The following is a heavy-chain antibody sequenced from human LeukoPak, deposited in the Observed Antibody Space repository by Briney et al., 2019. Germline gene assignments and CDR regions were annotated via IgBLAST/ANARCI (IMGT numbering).Heavy chain of an antibody. V-gene: IGHV7-4-1*02. J-gene: IGHJ5*02. Sequence: ASVKVSCKASGYTFSSNGMNWVRQAPGQGLQWMGWINTDTGNPTYAQGFTGRFVFSLDTSVSTAYLQISNLKADDTAMYYCARGSSSWYVDWFDPWGQGTLVTVSS. CDR3: ARGSSSWYVDWFDP. CDR1: GYTFSSNG. CDR2: INTDTGNP. D-gene: IGHD6-13*01.